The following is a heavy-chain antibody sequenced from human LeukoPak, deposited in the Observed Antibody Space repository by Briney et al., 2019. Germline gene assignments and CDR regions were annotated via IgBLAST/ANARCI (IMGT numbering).Heavy chain of an antibody. D-gene: IGHD4-23*01. V-gene: IGHV3-30*18. J-gene: IGHJ4*02. CDR2: ISYDGSNK. CDR1: GFTFSNYA. Sequence: PGRSLRLSCAASGFTFSNYALQWVRQAPGKGLEWVAVISYDGSNKYYADSVKGRFTISRDDSKNTLYLQMNSLRAEDTAVYYCAKMTGGTDFDYWGQGTLVTVSS. CDR3: AKMTGGTDFDY.